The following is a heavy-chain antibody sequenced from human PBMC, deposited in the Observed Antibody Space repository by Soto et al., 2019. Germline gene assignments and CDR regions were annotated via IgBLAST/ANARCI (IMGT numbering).Heavy chain of an antibody. D-gene: IGHD3-10*01. V-gene: IGHV1-8*01. CDR3: ARVGGQLFGDHGMDV. CDR2: MSPSSGNT. J-gene: IGHJ6*02. Sequence: QVQLLQSGDEVKKPGASVKVSCKASGYTFTTYEINWVRQVPGQGLEWMGWMSPSSGNTGYGDQVRGRVTMTSNTSMNTAYMELRSLRSEDTAVYYCARVGGQLFGDHGMDVWGQWTTVTVSS. CDR1: GYTFTTYE.